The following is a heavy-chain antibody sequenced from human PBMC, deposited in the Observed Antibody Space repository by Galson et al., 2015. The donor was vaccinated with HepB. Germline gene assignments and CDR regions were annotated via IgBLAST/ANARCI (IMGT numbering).Heavy chain of an antibody. Sequence: SLRLSCAASGFTFSNAWMSWVRQAPGKGLEWVGRIKSKTDGGTTDYAAPVKGRFTISRDDSKNTLYLQMNSLKTEDTAVYYCTTEIRYFDWSPWNFDYWGQGTLVTVSS. CDR2: IKSKTDGGTT. V-gene: IGHV3-15*01. CDR3: TTEIRYFDWSPWNFDY. J-gene: IGHJ4*02. CDR1: GFTFSNAW. D-gene: IGHD3-9*01.